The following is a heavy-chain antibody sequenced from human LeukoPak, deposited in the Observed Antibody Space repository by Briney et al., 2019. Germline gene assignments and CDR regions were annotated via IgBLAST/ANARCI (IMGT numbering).Heavy chain of an antibody. CDR3: ARGAGAPAHAFDI. V-gene: IGHV4-30-2*01. CDR1: GGSISSGGYY. J-gene: IGHJ3*02. CDR2: IYHSGST. Sequence: SETLSLTCTVSGGSISSGGYYWSWIRQPPGKGLEWIGYIYHSGSTYYNPSLKSRVTISVDRSKNQFSLKLSSVTAADTAVYYCARGAGAPAHAFDIWGQGTMVTVSS. D-gene: IGHD3-10*01.